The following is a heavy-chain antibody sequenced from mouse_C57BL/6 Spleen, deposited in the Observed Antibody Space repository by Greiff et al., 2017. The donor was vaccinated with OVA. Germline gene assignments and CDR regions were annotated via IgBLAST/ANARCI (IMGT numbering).Heavy chain of an antibody. CDR3: AAFITTVVATGGFDY. V-gene: IGHV14-3*01. D-gene: IGHD1-1*01. CDR1: GFNIKNTY. Sequence: DVKLQESVAELVRPGASVKLSCTASGFNIKNTYMHWVKQRPEQGLEWIGRIDPANGNTKYAPKFQGKATITADTSSNTAYLQLSSLTSEDTAIYYCAAFITTVVATGGFDYWGQGTTLTVSS. J-gene: IGHJ2*01. CDR2: IDPANGNT.